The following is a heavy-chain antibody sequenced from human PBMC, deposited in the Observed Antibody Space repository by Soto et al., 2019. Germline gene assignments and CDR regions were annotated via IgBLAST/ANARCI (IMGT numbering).Heavy chain of an antibody. CDR2: ISAYNGNT. CDR1: GYTFTGYY. Sequence: ASVKVSCKASGYTFTGYYMHWVRQAPGQGLEWMGWISAYNGNTNYAQKLQGRVTMTTDTSTSTAYMELRSLRSDDTAVYYCARDIREQQLVKDYWGQGTLVTVSS. D-gene: IGHD6-13*01. CDR3: ARDIREQQLVKDY. J-gene: IGHJ4*02. V-gene: IGHV1-18*04.